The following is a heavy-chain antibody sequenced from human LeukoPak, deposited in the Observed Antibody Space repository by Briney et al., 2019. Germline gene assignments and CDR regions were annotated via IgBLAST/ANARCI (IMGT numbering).Heavy chain of an antibody. CDR2: ISASGGGT. J-gene: IGHJ4*02. V-gene: IGHV3-23*01. Sequence: QPGGSLRLSCAASGYTFSSFAMSWVRQTPGKGLEWVSGISASGGGTYYADSVKGRFTISRDNPKNTLHLLMNSLRAEDTAVYYCAKGAVTGTGPYYYDYWGQGTLVTVSS. CDR3: AKGAVTGTGPYYYDY. D-gene: IGHD6-19*01. CDR1: GYTFSSFA.